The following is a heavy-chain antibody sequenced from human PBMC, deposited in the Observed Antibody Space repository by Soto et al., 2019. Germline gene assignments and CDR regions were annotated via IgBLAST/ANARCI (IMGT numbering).Heavy chain of an antibody. Sequence: PSETLSLTCTVSGGSISSYYWSWIRQPPGKGLEWIGYIYYSGSTNYNPSLKSRVTISVDTSKNQFSLKLSSVTAADTAVYYCARPLSDSSSWYEDWFDPWGQGTLVTVSS. D-gene: IGHD6-13*01. CDR1: GGSISSYY. V-gene: IGHV4-59*08. J-gene: IGHJ5*02. CDR3: ARPLSDSSSWYEDWFDP. CDR2: IYYSGST.